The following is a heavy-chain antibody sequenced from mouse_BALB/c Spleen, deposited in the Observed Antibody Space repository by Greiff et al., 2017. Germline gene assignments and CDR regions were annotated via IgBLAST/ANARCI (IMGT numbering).Heavy chain of an antibody. D-gene: IGHD2-1*01. V-gene: IGHV5-6*03. CDR1: GFTFSSYG. J-gene: IGHJ3*01. Sequence: EVKLMESGGGLVKPGGSLKLSCAASGFTFSSYGMSWVRQTPDKRLEWVATISSGGSYTYYPDSVKGRFTISRDNAKNTLYLQMSSLKSEDTAMYYCARRGNYLWFAYWGQGTLVTVSA. CDR2: ISSGGSYT. CDR3: ARRGNYLWFAY.